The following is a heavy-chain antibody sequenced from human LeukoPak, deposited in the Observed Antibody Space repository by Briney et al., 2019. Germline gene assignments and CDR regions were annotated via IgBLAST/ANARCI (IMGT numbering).Heavy chain of an antibody. J-gene: IGHJ4*02. CDR1: GFSFSTYS. Sequence: GGSLRLSCAASGFSFSTYSMNWVHQAPGKGLEWVSSISSSSSYIYYADSVKGRFTISRDNAKNSVYLEMNSLRVEDTAVYYSARVPSDYWGQGTLVTVSS. CDR3: ARVPSDY. V-gene: IGHV3-21*01. CDR2: ISSSSSYI.